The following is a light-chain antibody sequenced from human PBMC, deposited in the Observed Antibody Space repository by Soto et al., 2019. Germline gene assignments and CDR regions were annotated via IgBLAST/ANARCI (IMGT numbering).Light chain of an antibody. Sequence: DIVVTQSPGSLSLSPGERATLSCRASQSVDSSFFAWYQQKPGQAPRLLIYGASKRATGTPDRFSGSGSGTDFTLTITRLEPEDFAVYSCQQYVSSVTFGQGTKVEIK. V-gene: IGKV3-20*01. CDR2: GAS. J-gene: IGKJ1*01. CDR1: QSVDSSF. CDR3: QQYVSSVT.